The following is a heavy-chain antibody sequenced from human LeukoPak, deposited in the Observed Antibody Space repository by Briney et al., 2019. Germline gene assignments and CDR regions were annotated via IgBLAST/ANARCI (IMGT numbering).Heavy chain of an antibody. Sequence: SETLSLTCAVYGGSLSKYYWSWIRQPPGKGLEWIGEINHSGDTNYNTSLKSRVTISMDTSKNQFSLKLRSVTAADRAAYYCARVYYDYLLYKGGYYWYHFGMDVWGQGTTVAVSS. V-gene: IGHV4-34*01. CDR3: ARVYYDYLLYKGGYYWYHFGMDV. J-gene: IGHJ6*02. CDR1: GGSLSKYY. D-gene: IGHD3-9*01. CDR2: INHSGDT.